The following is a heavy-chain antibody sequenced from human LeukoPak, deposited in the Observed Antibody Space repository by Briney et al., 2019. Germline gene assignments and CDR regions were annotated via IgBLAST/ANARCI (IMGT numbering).Heavy chain of an antibody. D-gene: IGHD3-9*01. Sequence: SETLSLTCAVYGGSFSGYYWSWIRQPPGKGLEWIGEINHSGSTNYNPSLKSRVTISVDTSKNQFSLKLSSVTAADTAVYYCARRGNSVLRYFDWLLTGYFDYWGQGTLVTVSS. J-gene: IGHJ4*02. CDR3: ARRGNSVLRYFDWLLTGYFDY. V-gene: IGHV4-34*01. CDR2: INHSGST. CDR1: GGSFSGYY.